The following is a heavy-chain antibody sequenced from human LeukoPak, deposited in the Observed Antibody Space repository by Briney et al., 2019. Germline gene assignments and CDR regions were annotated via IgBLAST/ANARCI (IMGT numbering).Heavy chain of an antibody. CDR3: AKARAPISVYGSGSYFY. Sequence: GGSLRLSCAASGFTFSSYAMSWVRQAPGKGLEWVSAISGSGGSTYYADSVKGRFTISRDNSKNTLYLQMNSLRAEDTAVYYCAKARAPISVYGSGSYFYWGQGTLVTVSS. J-gene: IGHJ4*02. D-gene: IGHD3-10*01. CDR1: GFTFSSYA. V-gene: IGHV3-23*01. CDR2: ISGSGGST.